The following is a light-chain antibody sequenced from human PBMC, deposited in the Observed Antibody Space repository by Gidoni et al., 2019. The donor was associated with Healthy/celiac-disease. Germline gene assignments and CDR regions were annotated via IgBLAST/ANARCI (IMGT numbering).Light chain of an antibody. CDR2: GAS. Sequence: DILLTQSPGTLSLSPGERATLSCRASQSVSSSYLAWYQQKPGQAPRLLIYGASSRATGIPDRFSGSGSGTDFTLTISRLEPEDFAVYYCQQYGSSPPLTFGGGTKVEIK. CDR1: QSVSSSY. J-gene: IGKJ4*01. V-gene: IGKV3-20*01. CDR3: QQYGSSPPLT.